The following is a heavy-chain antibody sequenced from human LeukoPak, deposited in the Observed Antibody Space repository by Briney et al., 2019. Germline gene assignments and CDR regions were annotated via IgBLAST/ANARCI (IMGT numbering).Heavy chain of an antibody. CDR1: GFTFSNYW. J-gene: IGHJ5*02. Sequence: GSLRLSCAASGFTFSNYWMSWVRQAPGKGLELVSGIYGSDDKTVYGDAVKGRFTISRDNSKNTLYLQMNSLRADDTAVYYCAKTQGYYDAWGQGALVTVSS. CDR2: IYGSDDKT. D-gene: IGHD2-15*01. CDR3: AKTQGYYDA. V-gene: IGHV3-23*01.